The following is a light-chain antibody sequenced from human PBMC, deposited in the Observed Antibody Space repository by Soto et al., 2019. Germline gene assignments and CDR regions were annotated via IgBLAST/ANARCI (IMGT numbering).Light chain of an antibody. V-gene: IGKV1-5*01. CDR3: QQYNSYPWT. J-gene: IGKJ1*01. Sequence: DIQMTQSPSTLSASVGDRFTITCRASQSISSWLAWYQRKPGKAPKLLIYDASSLESGVPSRFSGSGSGTEFTLTITSLQPDDFATYYCQQYNSYPWTFGQGTKVDIK. CDR2: DAS. CDR1: QSISSW.